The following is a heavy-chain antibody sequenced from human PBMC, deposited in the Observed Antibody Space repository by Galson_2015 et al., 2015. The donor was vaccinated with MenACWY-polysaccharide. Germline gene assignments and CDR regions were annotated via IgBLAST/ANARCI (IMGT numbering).Heavy chain of an antibody. CDR1: GFTFSDYR. J-gene: IGHJ5*02. CDR2: INSDGSGT. V-gene: IGHV3-74*01. CDR3: AKANSGGICTSGWACWFDP. Sequence: SLRLSCAASGFTFSDYRMHWVRHAVGKGLVWVSRINSDGSGTNYADSVQGRFTISRDNAKSTLYLQMNSLRAEDTAIYYCAKANSGGICTSGWACWFDPWGQGSLVIVSS. D-gene: IGHD2-15*01.